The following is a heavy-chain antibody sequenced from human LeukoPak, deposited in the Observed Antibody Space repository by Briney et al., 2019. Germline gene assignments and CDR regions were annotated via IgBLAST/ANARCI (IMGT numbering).Heavy chain of an antibody. D-gene: IGHD6-13*01. CDR1: GGSISSSTNW. J-gene: IGHJ2*01. Sequence: PSETLSLTCAVSGGSISSSTNWWSWVRQPPGKGLEWIGYIYYSGNTSYNPSLKSRVTISVDTSKNQFSLKLSSVTAADAAVYYCARVYYSRSYDYWYFDLWGRGTLVTVSS. CDR2: IYYSGNT. V-gene: IGHV4-61*01. CDR3: ARVYYSRSYDYWYFDL.